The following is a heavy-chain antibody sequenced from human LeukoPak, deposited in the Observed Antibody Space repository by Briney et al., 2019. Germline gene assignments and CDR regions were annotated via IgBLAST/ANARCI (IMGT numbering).Heavy chain of an antibody. J-gene: IGHJ4*02. CDR1: GASITSYY. V-gene: IGHV4-4*07. CDR3: ARLVDYGSGSH. Sequence: PSETLSLTCTVSGASITSYYWSWIRQPAGKGLEWIGRIYASGSTTYNPSLKSRVTMAVDTSKNQFSLKLSSVTAADTAVCYCARLVDYGSGSHWGQGTLVIVSS. D-gene: IGHD3-10*01. CDR2: IYASGST.